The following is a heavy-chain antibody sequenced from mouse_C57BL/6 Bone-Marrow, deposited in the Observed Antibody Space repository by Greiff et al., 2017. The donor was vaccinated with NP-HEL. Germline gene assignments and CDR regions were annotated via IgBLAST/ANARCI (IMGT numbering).Heavy chain of an antibody. CDR1: GFTFSNYW. V-gene: IGHV6-3*01. Sequence: EVKVEESGGGLVQPGGSMKLSCVASGFTFSNYWMNWVRQSPEKGLEWVAQIRLKSDNYATHYAESVKGRFTISRDDSKSSVYLQMNNLRAEDTGIYYCPTVEGDAMDYWGQGTSVTVSS. CDR3: PTVEGDAMDY. D-gene: IGHD1-1*01. J-gene: IGHJ4*01. CDR2: IRLKSDNYAT.